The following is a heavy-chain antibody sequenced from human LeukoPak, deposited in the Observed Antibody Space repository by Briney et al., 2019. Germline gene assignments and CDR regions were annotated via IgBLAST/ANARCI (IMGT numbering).Heavy chain of an antibody. D-gene: IGHD6-13*01. CDR1: GFTFSSYS. V-gene: IGHV3-48*04. Sequence: GGSLRLSCVASGFTFSSYSMNWVRQAPGKGLEWVSYISSSSSTIYYADSVKGRFTISRDNAKNSLYLQMNSLRAEDTAVYYCARQYSSSWTLNWFDPWGQGTLVTVSS. CDR3: ARQYSSSWTLNWFDP. CDR2: ISSSSSTI. J-gene: IGHJ5*02.